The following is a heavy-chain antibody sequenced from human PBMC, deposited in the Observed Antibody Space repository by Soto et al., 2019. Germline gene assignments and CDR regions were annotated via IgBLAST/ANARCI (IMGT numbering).Heavy chain of an antibody. J-gene: IGHJ6*03. CDR3: TTGASSYDYVAEDYYYYMDV. CDR1: GFTFSNAW. D-gene: IGHD5-12*01. CDR2: IKSKTDGGTT. Sequence: GGSLRLSCAASGFTFSNAWMSWVRQAPGKGLEWVGRIKSKTDGGTTDYAAPVKGRFTISRDDSKNMLYLQMNSLKTEDTAVYYCTTGASSYDYVAEDYYYYMDVWGKGTTVTVSS. V-gene: IGHV3-15*01.